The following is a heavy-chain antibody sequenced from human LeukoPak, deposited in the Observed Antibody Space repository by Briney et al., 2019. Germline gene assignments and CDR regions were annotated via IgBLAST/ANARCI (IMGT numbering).Heavy chain of an antibody. J-gene: IGHJ1*01. CDR3: ARGPPPYSSGASRYSFLYFHH. Sequence: ASVKVSCKASGYTFTTYDINWVRHATGQGLEWMGWMNPNSGNTGYAQRFQGRVTMTRDTSISTAYLELTTLRSDDTAVSYGARGPPPYSSGASRYSFLYFHHWGQGTLVTVSS. CDR1: GYTFTTYD. D-gene: IGHD2-15*01. CDR2: MNPNSGNT. V-gene: IGHV1-8*01.